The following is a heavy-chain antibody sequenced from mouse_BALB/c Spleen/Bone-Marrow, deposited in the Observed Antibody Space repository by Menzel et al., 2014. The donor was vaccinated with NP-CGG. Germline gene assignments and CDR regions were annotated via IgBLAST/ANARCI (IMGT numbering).Heavy chain of an antibody. CDR2: INPSNGGT. Sequence: LKESGAELVKPGASVKLSCKASGYTFTSYYMYWVKQRPGQGLEWIGEINPSNGGTNFNEKFKSKATLTVDKSSSTAYMQLSSLTSEDSAVYYCTRSTMITYFDYWGQGTTLTVSS. J-gene: IGHJ2*01. CDR3: TRSTMITYFDY. D-gene: IGHD2-4*01. CDR1: GYTFTSYY. V-gene: IGHV1S81*02.